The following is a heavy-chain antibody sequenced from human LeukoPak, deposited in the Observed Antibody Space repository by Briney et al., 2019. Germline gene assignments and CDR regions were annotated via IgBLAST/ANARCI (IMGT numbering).Heavy chain of an antibody. D-gene: IGHD1-26*01. CDR3: ARGYTLYSGRYIDFDY. V-gene: IGHV1-2*02. Sequence: ASVKVSCKASGYTFTGHYMHWVRQAPGQGLEWMGWINPNNGGTNYAQKCQGRVTMTRDTSISTAYMELSRLRSDDTAVYYCARGYTLYSGRYIDFDYWGQGTLVTVSS. J-gene: IGHJ4*02. CDR1: GYTFTGHY. CDR2: INPNNGGT.